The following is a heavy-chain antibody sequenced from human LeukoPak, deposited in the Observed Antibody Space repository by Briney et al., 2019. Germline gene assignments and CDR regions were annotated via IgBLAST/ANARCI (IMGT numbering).Heavy chain of an antibody. J-gene: IGHJ4*02. V-gene: IGHV1-69*04. Sequence: SVKVSCKASGGTFSSYAISWVRQAPGQGLEWMGRIIPILGIANYAQKFQGRITITADKSTSTAYMELSSLRSEDTAVYYCASYPSYSSSWYYFDYWGQGTLVTVSS. CDR3: ASYPSYSSSWYYFDY. CDR1: GGTFSSYA. CDR2: IIPILGIA. D-gene: IGHD6-13*01.